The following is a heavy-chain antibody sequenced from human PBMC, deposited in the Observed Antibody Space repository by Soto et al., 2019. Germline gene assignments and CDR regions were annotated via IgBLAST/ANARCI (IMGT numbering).Heavy chain of an antibody. CDR2: IYNGGTI. CDR1: AGTIKNNHYC. V-gene: IGHV4-30-4*01. J-gene: IGHJ4*02. Sequence: PSKNMSLTCTVSAGTIKNNHYCWSWNRQSPDRGLEWIGHIYNGGTIYNNPSLTSRITISVDTSRTQFSLDLNSVTAADTAVYYCARGPSGDKVDYWGQG. CDR3: ARGPSGDKVDY. D-gene: IGHD7-27*01.